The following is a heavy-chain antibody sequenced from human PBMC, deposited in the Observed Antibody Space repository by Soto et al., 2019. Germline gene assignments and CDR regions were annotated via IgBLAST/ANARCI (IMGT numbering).Heavy chain of an antibody. CDR1: GFTFSSYG. Sequence: QLQLLESGGGVVQPGRSLRLSCAASGFTFSSYGMHWVRQAPGRGLEWVAVISYDGSNKNYADSVKGRFTISRDNSKNTQYLQMNSLRAEDTAVYYCAKEVWSGPMDVWGQGTTVTVSS. D-gene: IGHD3-3*01. V-gene: IGHV3-30*18. CDR3: AKEVWSGPMDV. J-gene: IGHJ6*02. CDR2: ISYDGSNK.